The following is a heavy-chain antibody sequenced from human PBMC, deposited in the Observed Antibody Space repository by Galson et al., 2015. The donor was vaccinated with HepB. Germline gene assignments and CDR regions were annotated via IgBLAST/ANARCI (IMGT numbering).Heavy chain of an antibody. J-gene: IGHJ4*02. CDR1: GFTFSGSA. CDR2: ITSKAGNYAT. CDR3: TKSTGPVYGAYGDY. V-gene: IGHV3-73*01. Sequence: SLRLSCAASGFTFSGSAMHWVRQASGKGLEWVGRITSKAGNYATAYAASVKGRFTISRDDAKTTAYLQMSSLETEDTAVYYCTKSTGPVYGAYGDYWGQGALVTVSS. D-gene: IGHD4-17*01.